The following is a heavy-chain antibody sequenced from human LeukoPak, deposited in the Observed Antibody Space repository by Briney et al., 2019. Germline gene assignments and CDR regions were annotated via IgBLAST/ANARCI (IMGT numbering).Heavy chain of an antibody. CDR3: ARGGSNFDS. Sequence: KSSETLSLTCTVSQGSINSFYWSWIRQPPGKGLEWIGYIFYSGSTNYNPSLRSRVTISVDTSKSQFPLKLSSVTAADTAVYYCARGGSNFDSWGQGTLVTVSS. J-gene: IGHJ4*02. D-gene: IGHD4-11*01. CDR1: QGSINSFY. V-gene: IGHV4-59*01. CDR2: IFYSGST.